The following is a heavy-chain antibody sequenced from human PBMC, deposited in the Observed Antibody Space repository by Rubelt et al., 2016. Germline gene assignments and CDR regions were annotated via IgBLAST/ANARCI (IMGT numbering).Heavy chain of an antibody. CDR2: ISGSGDSA. CDR3: AKDQGAVAGTNY. D-gene: IGHD6-19*01. V-gene: IGHV3-23*01. Sequence: EVQLLESGGGLVQPGGSLRLSCAASGFIFVNYAMGWVRQSPGKGPEWVSAISGSGDSAYHADSMEGRFTISRDNSKNTLYLQMNNLRAEDTAVYYCAKDQGAVAGTNYWGQGTLVTVSS. J-gene: IGHJ4*02. CDR1: GFIFVNYA.